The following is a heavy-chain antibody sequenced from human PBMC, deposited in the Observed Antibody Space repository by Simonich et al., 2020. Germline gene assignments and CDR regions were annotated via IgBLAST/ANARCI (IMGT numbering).Heavy chain of an antibody. D-gene: IGHD2-2*01. CDR2: INPNSGCT. CDR1: GYTFTGSY. Sequence: QVQLVQSGAEVKKPGASVKVSCKASGYTFTGSYMHWVRQAPGQGLEWIGWINPNSGCTNYAQKFQGRVTMTRDTSISTAYMELSRLRSDDTAVYYCARDPVVPAAIRNAFDIWGQGTMVTVSS. CDR3: ARDPVVPAAIRNAFDI. J-gene: IGHJ3*02. V-gene: IGHV1-2*02.